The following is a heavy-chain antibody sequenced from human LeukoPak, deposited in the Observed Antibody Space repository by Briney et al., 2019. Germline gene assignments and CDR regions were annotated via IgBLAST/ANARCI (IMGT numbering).Heavy chain of an antibody. Sequence: PGGSLRLSCAASGFTFSSYAMSWVRQAPGKGLEWVSAISGSGGSTYYADSVKGRFTISRDNSKNTLYLQMNSLRAEDTAVYYCARAYYDFWSGYYTGISGPVPYGMDVWGQGTTVTVSS. CDR1: GFTFSSYA. D-gene: IGHD3-3*01. J-gene: IGHJ6*02. CDR3: ARAYYDFWSGYYTGISGPVPYGMDV. CDR2: ISGSGGST. V-gene: IGHV3-23*01.